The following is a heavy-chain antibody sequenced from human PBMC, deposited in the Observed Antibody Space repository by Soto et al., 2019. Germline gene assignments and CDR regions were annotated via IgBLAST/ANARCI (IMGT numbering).Heavy chain of an antibody. V-gene: IGHV3-23*01. Sequence: PGGSLRLSCAASGFPLTGYAMSWVRQAPGKGLEWVSAISGHGDATFYADSVKGRFTISRDNSKNTLYLHMNSLRAEDTAFYYCANSRVSMVRGLIIIPNYWGQGTLVTVSS. CDR2: ISGHGDAT. CDR3: ANSRVSMVRGLIIIPNY. D-gene: IGHD3-10*01. J-gene: IGHJ4*02. CDR1: GFPLTGYA.